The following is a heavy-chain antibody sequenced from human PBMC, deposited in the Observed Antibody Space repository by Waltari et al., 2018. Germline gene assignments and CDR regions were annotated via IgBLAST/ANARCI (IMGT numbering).Heavy chain of an antibody. CDR2: VYYTGTT. CDR3: ARADSSTAYFYYYMDV. J-gene: IGHJ6*03. V-gene: IGHV4-59*01. D-gene: IGHD6-13*01. CDR1: GGSLSTYH. Sequence: QVELQESGPGLVKASETLSLTCTVSGGSLSTYHWSWIRQPPGKGLEYIGYVYYTGTTNYNPSLKNRVTISLDTSKNQFSLKVNSVTAADTAVYYCARADSSTAYFYYYMDVWGTGTTVTVSS.